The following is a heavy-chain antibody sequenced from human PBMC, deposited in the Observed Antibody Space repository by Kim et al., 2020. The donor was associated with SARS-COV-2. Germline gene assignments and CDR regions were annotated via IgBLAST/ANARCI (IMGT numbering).Heavy chain of an antibody. J-gene: IGHJ4*02. V-gene: IGHV3-53*01. Sequence: YYADTVKGQFTISRDNAKNTLYLQMNSLRAEDTAVYYCAIAYYYGSGTNYWGQGTLVTVSS. D-gene: IGHD3-10*01. CDR3: AIAYYYGSGTNY.